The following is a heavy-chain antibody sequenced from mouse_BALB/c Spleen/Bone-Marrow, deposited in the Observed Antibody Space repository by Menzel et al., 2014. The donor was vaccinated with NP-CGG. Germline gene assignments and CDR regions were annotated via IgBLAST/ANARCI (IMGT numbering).Heavy chain of an antibody. CDR2: INPSSGGT. CDR1: GYTFTSYY. J-gene: IGHJ3*01. Sequence: VHLQQPGAELVKPGASVKLSCKASGYTFTSYYMHWVKQRPGQGLEWIGEINPSSGGTNFNEEVKSKATLTVDKSSSTADIQIISLTSVDSAVDYCTGTSRGFAYWGQGTLVTVSA. CDR3: TGTSRGFAY. V-gene: IGHV1S81*02.